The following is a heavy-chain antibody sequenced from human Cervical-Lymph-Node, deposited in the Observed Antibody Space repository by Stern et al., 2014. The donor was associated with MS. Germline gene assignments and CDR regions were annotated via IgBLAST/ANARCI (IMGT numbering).Heavy chain of an antibody. Sequence: QVQLQESGPGLVKPSETLSLTCTVSGGGSISNYYWSWIRQPPGKGLEWIGYIYSSGSTNYNPSLKSRVTISVDTSKNQFSLKLSSVTAADTAVYYCARGPFGSSFDYWGQGTLVTVS. V-gene: IGHV4-59*01. CDR2: IYSSGST. J-gene: IGHJ4*02. CDR3: ARGPFGSSFDY. D-gene: IGHD6-13*01. CDR1: GGGSISNYY.